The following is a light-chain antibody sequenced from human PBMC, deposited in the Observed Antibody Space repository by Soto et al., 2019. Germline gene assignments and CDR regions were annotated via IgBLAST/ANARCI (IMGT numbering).Light chain of an antibody. V-gene: IGKV3-11*01. J-gene: IGKJ3*01. Sequence: EIVLTQSPGTLSLSPGERATLSCRASQSVSSYLAWYQQKPGQAPRLLIYDASNRATGIPARFSGSGSGTEFTLTISSLEPEDFAVYYCQQRSNWPLGFGPGTKVDIK. CDR2: DAS. CDR1: QSVSSY. CDR3: QQRSNWPLG.